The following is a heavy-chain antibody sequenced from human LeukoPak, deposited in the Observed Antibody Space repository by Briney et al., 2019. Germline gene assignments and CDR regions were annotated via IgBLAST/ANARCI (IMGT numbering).Heavy chain of an antibody. CDR3: AKYCVTTSCSPGSYYGMDV. CDR2: ISGTGGST. J-gene: IGHJ6*02. Sequence: GGSLRLSCAASGFTFSHYGMHWVRQAPGKGLEWVSAISGTGGSTYYADSVKGRFTISRDNSKNTLYLQMNSLRAEDTAVYYCAKYCVTTSCSPGSYYGMDVWGRGTTVTVS. CDR1: GFTFSHYG. V-gene: IGHV3-23*01. D-gene: IGHD2-2*01.